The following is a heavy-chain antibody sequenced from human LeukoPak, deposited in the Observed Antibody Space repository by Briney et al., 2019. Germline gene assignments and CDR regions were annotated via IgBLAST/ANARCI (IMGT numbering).Heavy chain of an antibody. V-gene: IGHV4-39*01. D-gene: IGHD3-22*01. CDR1: GGSISSSSYY. J-gene: IGHJ3*02. Sequence: PSETLSLTCIVSGGSISSSSYYWGWIRQPPGKGLEWIGSIHYSGSTYYNPSLKSRVTISVDTPKNQFSLKLSSVTAADTAVYYCARISSITMIVVERFDAFDIWGQGTMVTVSS. CDR2: IHYSGST. CDR3: ARISSITMIVVERFDAFDI.